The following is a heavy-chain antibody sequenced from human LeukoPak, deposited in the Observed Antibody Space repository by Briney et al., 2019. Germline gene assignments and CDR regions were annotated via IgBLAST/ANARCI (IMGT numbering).Heavy chain of an antibody. CDR3: ARARIAAPQLDY. J-gene: IGHJ4*02. V-gene: IGHV4-59*01. D-gene: IGHD6-13*01. CDR1: GGSISSYY. CDR2: IYYSGST. Sequence: SETLSLTCTVSGGSISSYYWSWIRQPPGKGLEWIGYIYYSGSTNYNPSLKSRATISVDTSKSQFSLKLSSVTAADTAVYYCARARIAAPQLDYWGQGTLVTVSS.